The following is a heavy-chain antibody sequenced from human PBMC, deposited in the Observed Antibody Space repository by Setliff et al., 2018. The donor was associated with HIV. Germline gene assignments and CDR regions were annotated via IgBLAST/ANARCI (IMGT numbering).Heavy chain of an antibody. V-gene: IGHV4-39*07. D-gene: IGHD3-22*01. CDR1: GFSFRNSFYN. CDR3: ATYHYYDSSAYFIDLYYFDY. Sequence: PSETLSLTCNVSGFSFRNSFYNWGWIRQPPEKGLEWIGSIYHSGSTYYNPSLKSRVTISVDTSKNQFSLKLSSVTAADTAVYYCATYHYYDSSAYFIDLYYFDYWGQGTLVTVSS. CDR2: IYHSGST. J-gene: IGHJ4*02.